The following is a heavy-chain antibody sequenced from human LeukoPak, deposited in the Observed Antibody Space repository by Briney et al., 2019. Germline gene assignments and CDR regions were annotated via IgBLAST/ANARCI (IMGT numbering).Heavy chain of an antibody. CDR3: NGGYSYGYHI. J-gene: IGHJ4*02. CDR2: IRSKANSYAT. D-gene: IGHD5-18*01. Sequence: GGSLRLSCAASGFTFSGSAMHWVRQASGKGLEWVGRIRSKANSYATAYAASVKGRFTISRDDSKNTAYLQMNSLKTKDTAVYYCNGGYSYGYHIWGQGTLVTVSS. V-gene: IGHV3-73*01. CDR1: GFTFSGSA.